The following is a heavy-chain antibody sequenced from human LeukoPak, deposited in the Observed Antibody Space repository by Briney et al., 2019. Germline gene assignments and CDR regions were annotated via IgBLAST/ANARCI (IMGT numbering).Heavy chain of an antibody. CDR2: IYYSGST. D-gene: IGHD3-3*01. V-gene: IGHV4-59*01. Sequence: NPSETLSLTCTVSGGSISSYYWSWIRQPPGKGLEWIGYIYYSGSTNYNPSLKSRVTISVDTSKSQFSLKLSSVTAADTAVYYCASHPSHYDFWSGYTWGQGTLVTVSS. CDR3: ASHPSHYDFWSGYT. J-gene: IGHJ5*02. CDR1: GGSISSYY.